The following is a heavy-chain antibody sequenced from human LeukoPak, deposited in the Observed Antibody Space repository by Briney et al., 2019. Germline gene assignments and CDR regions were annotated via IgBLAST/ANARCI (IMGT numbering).Heavy chain of an antibody. J-gene: IGHJ6*02. CDR3: ARDSGIYGMDV. CDR1: GGSISSGSYS. CDR2: IYHSGST. V-gene: IGHV4-30-2*01. Sequence: PSETLSLTCAVSGGSISSGSYSWSWIRQPPGKGLEWIGYIYHSGSTYYNPSLKSRVTISVDWSKNQFSLKLSSVTAADTAVYYCARDSGIYGMDVWGQGTTVTVSS.